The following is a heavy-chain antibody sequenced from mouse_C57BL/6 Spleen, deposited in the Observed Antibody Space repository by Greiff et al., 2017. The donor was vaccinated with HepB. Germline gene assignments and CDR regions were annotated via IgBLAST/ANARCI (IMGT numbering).Heavy chain of an antibody. D-gene: IGHD2-5*01. Sequence: EVQLQQSGPELVKPGASVKMSCKASGYTFTDYNMHWVKQSHGKSLEGIGYINPNNGGTSYNQKFKGKATLTVNKSSSTAYMELRRLTSEDSAVYYCAKGYSNYVSYYAMDYWGQGTSVTVSS. CDR1: GYTFTDYN. CDR2: INPNNGGT. J-gene: IGHJ4*01. V-gene: IGHV1-22*01. CDR3: AKGYSNYVSYYAMDY.